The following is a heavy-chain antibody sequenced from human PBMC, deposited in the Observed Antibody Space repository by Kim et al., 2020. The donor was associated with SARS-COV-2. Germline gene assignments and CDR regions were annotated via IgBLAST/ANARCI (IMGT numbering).Heavy chain of an antibody. CDR2: IWYDGTNI. CDR3: AKDPGYNAYEIYFDH. V-gene: IGHV3-33*06. Sequence: GGSLRLSCAASGFTFNTYGMHWLRQAPGKGPELVAAIWYDGTNIYYRDSVKGRFTISRDNSKNTLYLQMNSLRAEDTAVYYCAKDPGYNAYEIYFDHWGQGTLVAVSS. D-gene: IGHD5-12*01. J-gene: IGHJ4*02. CDR1: GFTFNTYG.